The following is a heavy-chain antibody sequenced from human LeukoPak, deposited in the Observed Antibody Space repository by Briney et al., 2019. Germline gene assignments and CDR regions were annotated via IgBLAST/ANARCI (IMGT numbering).Heavy chain of an antibody. CDR3: AREYYYASGNYYNRIDH. D-gene: IGHD3-10*01. V-gene: IGHV1-2*02. Sequence: GASVKVSCKASGYTFTGYYIHWVRQAPGQGLEWMGWINPNGGDTNYAQKFQGRVTMTRDTSISTAYMALSRLKYDDTAVYYCAREYYYASGNYYNRIDHWGQGTLVTVSS. J-gene: IGHJ4*02. CDR2: INPNGGDT. CDR1: GYTFTGYY.